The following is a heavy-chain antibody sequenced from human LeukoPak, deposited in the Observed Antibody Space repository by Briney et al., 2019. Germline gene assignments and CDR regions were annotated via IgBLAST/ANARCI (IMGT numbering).Heavy chain of an antibody. CDR3: ASNWNYGWFDP. J-gene: IGHJ5*02. CDR1: GGSISSYY. V-gene: IGHV4-59*08. D-gene: IGHD1-7*01. Sequence: SETLSLTCTVSGGSISSYYWNWIRQPPGKGLEWIGYIYYSGSTNYNPSLKSRVTISVDTSKNQFSLKLSSVTAADTAVYYCASNWNYGWFDPWGQGTLVTVSS. CDR2: IYYSGST.